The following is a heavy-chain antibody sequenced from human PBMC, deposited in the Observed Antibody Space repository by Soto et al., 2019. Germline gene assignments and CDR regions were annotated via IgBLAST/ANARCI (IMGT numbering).Heavy chain of an antibody. V-gene: IGHV1-69*13. CDR2: IIPIFGTA. J-gene: IGHJ4*02. CDR3: ATAYLPFPPDSIHY. Sequence: SVKVSCKASGGTFSSYAISWVRQAPGQGLEWMGGIIPIFGTANYAQKFQGRVTITADESTSTAYMELSSLRSEDTAVYYCATAYLPFPPDSIHYWGQGTLVTVS. CDR1: GGTFSSYA. D-gene: IGHD2-15*01.